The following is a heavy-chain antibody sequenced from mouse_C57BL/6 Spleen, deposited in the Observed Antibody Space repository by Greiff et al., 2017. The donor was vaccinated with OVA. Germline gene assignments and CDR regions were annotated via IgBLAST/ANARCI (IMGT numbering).Heavy chain of an antibody. D-gene: IGHD2-4*01. CDR1: GYAFSSSW. V-gene: IGHV1-82*01. J-gene: IGHJ4*01. Sequence: QVQLQQSGPELVKPGASVKISCKASGYAFSSSWMNWVKQRPGKGLEWIGRIYPGDGDTNYNGKFKGKATLTADKSSSTAYMQLSSLTSEDSAVYFCARGIYYDYGGYAMDYWGQGTSVTVSS. CDR2: IYPGDGDT. CDR3: ARGIYYDYGGYAMDY.